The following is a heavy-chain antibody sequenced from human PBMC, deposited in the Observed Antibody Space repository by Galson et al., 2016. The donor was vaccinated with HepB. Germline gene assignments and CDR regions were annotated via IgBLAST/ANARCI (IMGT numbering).Heavy chain of an antibody. CDR2: INWNSARV. CDR3: AKEDGGFNFDP. CDR1: GFIFDDYS. V-gene: IGHV3-9*01. Sequence: SLRLSCAASGFIFDDYSMHWVRQIPGKGLEWVSGINWNSARVDYAGSVKGRFTTSRDKHSLFLQMNSLRPEDTALYYCAKEDGGFNFDPWGQGTLVTVSS. D-gene: IGHD2-15*01. J-gene: IGHJ5*02.